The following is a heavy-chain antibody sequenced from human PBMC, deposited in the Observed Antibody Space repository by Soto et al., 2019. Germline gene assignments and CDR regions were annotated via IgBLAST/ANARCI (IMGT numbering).Heavy chain of an antibody. Sequence: GGSLRLSCAGSGFTFSSHSMNWVRQVPGKGLECISFISSSSSSIIYADSVKGRFTISRDNSKNTVYLQMSSLRVEDTAVYYCVKGEYYYDSSGYYPFDYWGQGTLVTVSS. J-gene: IGHJ4*02. D-gene: IGHD3-22*01. CDR3: VKGEYYYDSSGYYPFDY. V-gene: IGHV3-48*01. CDR1: GFTFSSHS. CDR2: ISSSSSSI.